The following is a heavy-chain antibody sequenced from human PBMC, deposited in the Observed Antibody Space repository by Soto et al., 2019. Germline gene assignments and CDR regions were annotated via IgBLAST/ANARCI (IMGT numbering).Heavy chain of an antibody. Sequence: ASVKVSCKASGYTFTSYAMNWVRQAPGQGLEWMGWINTNTGNPTYAQGFTGRFVFSLDTSVSTAYLQICSLKAEDTAVYYCARVWEGYCSSTSCYGTFDYWGQGTLVTVSS. J-gene: IGHJ4*02. CDR2: INTNTGNP. V-gene: IGHV7-4-1*01. D-gene: IGHD2-2*01. CDR3: ARVWEGYCSSTSCYGTFDY. CDR1: GYTFTSYA.